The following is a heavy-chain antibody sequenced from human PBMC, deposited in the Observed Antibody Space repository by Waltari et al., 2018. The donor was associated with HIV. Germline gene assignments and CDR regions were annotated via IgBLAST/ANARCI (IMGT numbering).Heavy chain of an antibody. J-gene: IGHJ5*01. Sequence: QVRLQESGPGLVKPSQTLSLKCTLSGGSVYDGSTASTGFRWTWVRHHPGKGLEWIGYMANDGKASYNPSLKSRVSISVDRSKNDFSLTMRSVTAADTAIYFCARRTDFYNDMWQSAFWFDSWGPGIRVTVSS. D-gene: IGHD1-1*01. CDR2: MANDGKA. CDR1: GGSVYDGSTASTGFR. V-gene: IGHV4-31*03. CDR3: ARRTDFYNDMWQSAFWFDS.